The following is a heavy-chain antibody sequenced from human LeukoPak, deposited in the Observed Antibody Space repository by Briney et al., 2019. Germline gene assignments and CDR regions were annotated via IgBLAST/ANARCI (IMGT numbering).Heavy chain of an antibody. CDR2: ISSSSSYI. V-gene: IGHV3-21*01. D-gene: IGHD6-13*01. CDR1: GCTFSSCS. CDR3: ARISPAGTVGVFDI. Sequence: GGALRLSCAASGCTFSSCSMNWVRQAPPKGLEEASSISSSSSYIYYVDSVKSRFTISRDNAKNSLYLQMTRLRDEDTAVYYCARISPAGTVGVFDIWGQGTMVTVSS. J-gene: IGHJ3*02.